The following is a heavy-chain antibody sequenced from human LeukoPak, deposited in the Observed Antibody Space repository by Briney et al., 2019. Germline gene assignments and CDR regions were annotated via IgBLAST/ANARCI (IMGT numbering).Heavy chain of an antibody. CDR2: IYYSGST. D-gene: IGHD2-2*01. V-gene: IGHV4-59*01. J-gene: IGHJ4*02. CDR1: GCSISSYY. CDR3: ARFLPATARYYFDY. Sequence: SETLSLTCTVSGCSISSYYWSWIRQPPGKGLEWIGYIYYSGSTNYNPSLKSRVTISVDTSKNQFSLKLSSVTAADTAVYYCARFLPATARYYFDYWGQGTLVTVSS.